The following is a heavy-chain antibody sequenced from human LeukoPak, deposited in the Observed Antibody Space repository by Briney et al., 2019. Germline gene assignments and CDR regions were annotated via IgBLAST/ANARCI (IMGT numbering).Heavy chain of an antibody. CDR3: ARDFGTGSGTSAFDI. Sequence: GGTLRLSCATSGLLFSANWMSWVRQAPGKGLEWVANMNQDGSKTYYMDSVMGRFTISRDNAQNSLYLQMNSLRVEDTAVYYCARDFGTGSGTSAFDIWGQGTTVTVSS. CDR1: GLLFSANW. CDR2: MNQDGSKT. J-gene: IGHJ3*02. V-gene: IGHV3-7*01. D-gene: IGHD3-10*01.